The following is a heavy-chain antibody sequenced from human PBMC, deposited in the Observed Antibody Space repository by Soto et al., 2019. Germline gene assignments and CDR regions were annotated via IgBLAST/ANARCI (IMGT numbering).Heavy chain of an antibody. CDR3: VRRVGLHWAPFDY. D-gene: IGHD2-8*02. CDR1: AFTFSNYA. CDR2: IGGPGGDRT. J-gene: IGHJ4*02. Sequence: EVQLLESGGDFVQPGGSLRLSCAASAFTFSNYAMGWVRQAPGKGLEWVSTIGGPGGDRTYYADPVKGRFAISRDNSRDRVYLQMNRRRALDTAVYYCVRRVGLHWAPFDYWGQGPLVSVSS. V-gene: IGHV3-23*01.